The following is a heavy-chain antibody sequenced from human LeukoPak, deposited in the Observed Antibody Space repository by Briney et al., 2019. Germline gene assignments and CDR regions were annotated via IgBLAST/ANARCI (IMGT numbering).Heavy chain of an antibody. J-gene: IGHJ4*02. CDR3: ARDGEVAAASFDY. CDR2: ISSSSSYT. Sequence: GGSLRLSCAASGFTFSGYYMSWIRQAPGKGLEWVSYISSSSSYTNYADSVKGRFTISRDNAKNSLYLQMNSLRAEDTAVYYCARDGEVAAASFDYWGQGTLVTVSS. CDR1: GFTFSGYY. V-gene: IGHV3-11*06. D-gene: IGHD6-13*01.